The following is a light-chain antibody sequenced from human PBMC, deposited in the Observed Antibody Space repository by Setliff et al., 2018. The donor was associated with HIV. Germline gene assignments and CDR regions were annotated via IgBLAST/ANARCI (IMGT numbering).Light chain of an antibody. Sequence: QSALTQPASVSGSPGQSITISCTGTSSDVGRYNTVSWYQQHPGKAPKLMFYEVTKRPSGISDRFSASKSGNTASLTISGIQAEDEADYYCCSYVGGYFFGTGTKVTVL. V-gene: IGLV2-23*02. CDR2: EVT. CDR3: CSYVGGYF. CDR1: SSDVGRYNT. J-gene: IGLJ1*01.